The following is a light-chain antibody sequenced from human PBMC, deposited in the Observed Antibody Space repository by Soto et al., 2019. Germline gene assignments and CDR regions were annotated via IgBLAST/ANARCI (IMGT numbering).Light chain of an antibody. CDR1: QSVSSD. V-gene: IGKV3-15*01. CDR3: QQYNNWPRT. Sequence: EIVLTQSPGTLSLSPGEMATLYCRASQSVSSDLAWYHQKPGQAPRPPIYGASTRATGIPARFSGSGSGTEFTLTINSLQSEDFAVYYCQQYNNWPRTFGQGTKVDIK. J-gene: IGKJ1*01. CDR2: GAS.